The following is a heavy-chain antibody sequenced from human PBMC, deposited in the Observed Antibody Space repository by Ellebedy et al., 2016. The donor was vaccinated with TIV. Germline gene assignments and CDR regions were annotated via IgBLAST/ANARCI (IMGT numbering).Heavy chain of an antibody. D-gene: IGHD6-19*01. V-gene: IGHV3-23*01. Sequence: GESLKLSXVASGFAFGGYAMAWVRQGPGKGLDWVSAITDYGRDTYHADSVTGRFSISRDNAKSTLYLQMNSVRAEDTAIYYCAKGSSGGRPYYFDDWGQGTLVTVSS. CDR3: AKGSSGGRPYYFDD. J-gene: IGHJ4*02. CDR1: GFAFGGYA. CDR2: ITDYGRDT.